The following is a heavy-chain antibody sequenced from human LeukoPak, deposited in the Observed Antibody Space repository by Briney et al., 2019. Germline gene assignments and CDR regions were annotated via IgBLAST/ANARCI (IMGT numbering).Heavy chain of an antibody. J-gene: IGHJ6*03. CDR2: INPNSGGT. CDR1: GYTFTGYY. D-gene: IGHD3-3*01. Sequence: ASVKVSCKASGYTFTGYYMHWVRQAPGQGLEWMGWINPNSGGTNYAQKFQGRVTMTRDTSISTAYMELSRLRSDDTAVYYCARAQSTTYYDFWSGPNYYYYYMDVWGKGTTVTVSS. V-gene: IGHV1-2*02. CDR3: ARAQSTTYYDFWSGPNYYYYYMDV.